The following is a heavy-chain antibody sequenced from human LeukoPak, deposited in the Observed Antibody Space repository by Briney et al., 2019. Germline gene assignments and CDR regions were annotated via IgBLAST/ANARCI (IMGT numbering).Heavy chain of an antibody. J-gene: IGHJ6*04. CDR1: GFTFSSYE. V-gene: IGHV3-48*03. CDR2: VSSSGSTI. Sequence: GGSLRLSCAASGFTFSSYEMNWVRQAPGKGLEWASYVSSSGSTIYYADSVKGRFTISRDNAKNSLYLQMNSLRAEDTAVYYCAELGITMIGGVWGKGTTVTISS. CDR3: AELGITMIGGV. D-gene: IGHD3-10*02.